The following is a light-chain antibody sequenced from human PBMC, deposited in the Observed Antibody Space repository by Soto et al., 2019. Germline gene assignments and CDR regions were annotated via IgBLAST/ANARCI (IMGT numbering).Light chain of an antibody. CDR2: GAS. Sequence: EIVMTQSPATLSVSPGERATLSCRASQSVSSNLAWYQQKPGQAPRLLIYGASTRATGIPARFSGSGSGTEFTLTISSLQSEDCAVYYCQQYNNWLITFGQGTRLEIK. CDR1: QSVSSN. J-gene: IGKJ5*01. V-gene: IGKV3-15*01. CDR3: QQYNNWLIT.